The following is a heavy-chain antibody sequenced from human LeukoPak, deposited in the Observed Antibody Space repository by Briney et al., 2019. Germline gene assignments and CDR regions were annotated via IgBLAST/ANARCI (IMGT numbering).Heavy chain of an antibody. CDR2: INHIGST. J-gene: IGHJ6*03. CDR3: ARVWDYYYYYMDV. V-gene: IGHV4-34*01. D-gene: IGHD1-26*01. CDR1: GGSLSGYY. Sequence: SETLSLTCAVYGGSLSGYYWSWIRQPPGKGLGWNGEINHIGSTTNNPSLKSRVTISVDTSKNQFSLKLSSVTAADTAVYYCARVWDYYYYYMDVWGKGTTVTVSS.